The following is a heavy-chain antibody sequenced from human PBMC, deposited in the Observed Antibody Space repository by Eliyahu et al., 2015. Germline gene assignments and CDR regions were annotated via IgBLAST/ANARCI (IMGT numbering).Heavy chain of an antibody. D-gene: IGHD3-9*01. CDR1: GDXXSXNSAA. CDR2: TYYKSKWYN. CDR3: VRGGYDYVTGNRFDY. J-gene: IGHJ4*02. Sequence: QVQLQQSGPGLVKPSQTLSLTCAISGDXXSXNSAAWNWFRQSPSRGLEWLGRTYYKSKWYNDYAASVKSRLSVNPDTSKNQFSLQLNSVTPEDTAVYYCVRGGYDYVTGNRFDYWGQGTLVTVSA. V-gene: IGHV6-1*01.